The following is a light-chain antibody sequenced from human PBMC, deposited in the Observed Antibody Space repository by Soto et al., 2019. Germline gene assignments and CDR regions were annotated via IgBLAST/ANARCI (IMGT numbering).Light chain of an antibody. CDR3: SSYAGTNNYV. J-gene: IGLJ1*01. CDR2: EVT. V-gene: IGLV2-8*01. Sequence: QSVLTQPPSASGAPGQTVTISCTGTSCNVGGYNYVSWYQQHPGKAPKLVIYEVTKRPSDIPDRFSGSKSGTTASLTVSGLQAEDDADYYCSSYAGTNNYVFGTGTKVTVL. CDR1: SCNVGGYNY.